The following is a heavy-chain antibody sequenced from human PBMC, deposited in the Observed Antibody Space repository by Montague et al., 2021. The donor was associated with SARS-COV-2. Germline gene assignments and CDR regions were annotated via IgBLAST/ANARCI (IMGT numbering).Heavy chain of an antibody. CDR1: GGSVSTYY. Sequence: SETLSLTCTVSGGSVSTYYWSWLRQPPGKGLDWIGFLYFSGTATTHNPPLKSRVTSSIDTSKNHLFLNLSSVTAAATTVYFCARDQSLRGWFGPWGQGTLVAVSS. CDR2: LYFSGTAT. CDR3: ARDQSLRGWFGP. V-gene: IGHV4-59*02. J-gene: IGHJ5*02. D-gene: IGHD1-26*01.